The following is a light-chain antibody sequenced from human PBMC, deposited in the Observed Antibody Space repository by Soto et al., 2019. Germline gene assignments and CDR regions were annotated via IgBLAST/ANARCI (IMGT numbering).Light chain of an antibody. J-gene: IGKJ5*01. Sequence: IGLTKSPATLSVPPGERATLSCRASQTVLNNLAWYQQKPVQAPRLLIYGASTRATAIPARFSGSGSGTEFALTISSLQSEDGVVYYCQQYNNLPITFGQGTRLEI. CDR2: GAS. CDR1: QTVLNN. CDR3: QQYNNLPIT. V-gene: IGKV3-15*01.